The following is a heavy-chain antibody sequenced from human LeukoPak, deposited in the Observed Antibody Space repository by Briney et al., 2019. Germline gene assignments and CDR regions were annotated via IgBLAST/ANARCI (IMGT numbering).Heavy chain of an antibody. CDR3: ARDLRMQNYHYGMDV. CDR2: IIPIFGTA. D-gene: IGHD2-8*01. CDR1: GGTFSSYA. J-gene: IGHJ6*02. Sequence: SVKVSCKASGGTFSSYAISWVRQAPGQGLEWMGGIIPIFGTANYAQKFQGRVTITADESTSTAYMELSSLRSEDTAVYYCARDLRMQNYHYGMDVWGQGTTVTVSS. V-gene: IGHV1-69*13.